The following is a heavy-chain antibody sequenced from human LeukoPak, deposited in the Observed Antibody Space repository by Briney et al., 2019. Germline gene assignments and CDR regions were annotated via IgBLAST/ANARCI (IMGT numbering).Heavy chain of an antibody. CDR3: ARLRAYDYGDYYYYGMDV. V-gene: IGHV4-59*01. D-gene: IGHD4-17*01. Sequence: SETLSLTCTVSGGSISSYYWSWIRQPPGKGLEWIGYIYYSGSTNYNPSLKSRVTISVDTPKNQFSLKLSSVTAADTAVYYCARLRAYDYGDYYYYGMDVWGQGTTVTVSS. CDR1: GGSISSYY. J-gene: IGHJ6*02. CDR2: IYYSGST.